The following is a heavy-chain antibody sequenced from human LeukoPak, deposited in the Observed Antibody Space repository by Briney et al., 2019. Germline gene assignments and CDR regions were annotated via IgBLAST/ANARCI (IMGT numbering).Heavy chain of an antibody. D-gene: IGHD5-18*01. CDR1: GFTFSSYA. CDR2: ISYDGSNK. V-gene: IGHV3-30-3*01. Sequence: GRSLRLSCAASGFTFSSYAMHWVRQAPGKGLEWVAVISYDGSNKYYADSVKGRFTISRDNSKNTLYLQMNSLRAEDTAVYYCARGSGGYSYGLYNWFDPWGQGTLVTVSS. J-gene: IGHJ5*02. CDR3: ARGSGGYSYGLYNWFDP.